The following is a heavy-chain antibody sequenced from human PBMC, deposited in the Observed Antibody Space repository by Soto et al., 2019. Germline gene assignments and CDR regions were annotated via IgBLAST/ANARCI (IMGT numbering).Heavy chain of an antibody. Sequence: GESLKISCKGSGYSFTSYWISWVRQMPGKGLEWMGIIYPGDSDTRYSPSFQGQVTISADKSISTAYLQWSSLKASDTAMYYCARGYYGSGSYHHAFDSWGQGTMVTVAS. CDR3: ARGYYGSGSYHHAFDS. J-gene: IGHJ3*02. D-gene: IGHD3-10*01. V-gene: IGHV5-51*01. CDR2: IYPGDSDT. CDR1: GYSFTSYW.